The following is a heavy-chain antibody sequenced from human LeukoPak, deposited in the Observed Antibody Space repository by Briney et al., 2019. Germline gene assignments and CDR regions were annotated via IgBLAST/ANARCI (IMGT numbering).Heavy chain of an antibody. CDR2: ISGSGGST. V-gene: IGHV3-23*01. CDR1: GFTFSSYA. J-gene: IGHJ4*02. Sequence: GGSLRLSCAASGFTFSSYAVSWVRPPRGVGLAWGLAISGSGGSTYYADSVKGRFTISRDTSKNTLYLQMNSLRAEDTAVYYCARGRYYDNSVYYYFDYWGQGTLVTVSS. D-gene: IGHD3-22*01. CDR3: ARGRYYDNSVYYYFDY.